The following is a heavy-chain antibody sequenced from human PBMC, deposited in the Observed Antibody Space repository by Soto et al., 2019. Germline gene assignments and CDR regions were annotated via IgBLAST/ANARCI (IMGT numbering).Heavy chain of an antibody. D-gene: IGHD2-2*01. CDR2: ISYDGSNK. CDR3: AKGVPAAIGYYYYYGMDV. J-gene: IGHJ6*02. Sequence: QVQLVESGGGVVQPGRSLRLSCAASGFTFSSYGMHWVRQAPGKGLAWVAVISYDGSNKYYADSVKGRFTISRDNSKNTLYLQMNSLRAEDTAVYYCAKGVPAAIGYYYYYGMDVWGQGTTVTVSS. CDR1: GFTFSSYG. V-gene: IGHV3-30*18.